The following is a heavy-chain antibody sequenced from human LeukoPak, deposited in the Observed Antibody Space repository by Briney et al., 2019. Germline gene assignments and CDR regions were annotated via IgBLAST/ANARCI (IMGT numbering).Heavy chain of an antibody. V-gene: IGHV3-74*03. J-gene: IGHJ5*02. D-gene: IGHD3-3*01. CDR3: ARVRSGSDDWVDP. Sequence: GGSLRLSCAASGFTFSAYWMHWVRQAPGKGLVWVSRIDTVGCTTTYADSVKGRFTISRDNAKNTLHLQMSSLTADDTGVYYCARVRSGSDDWVDPWGQGTLVTVSS. CDR1: GFTFSAYW. CDR2: IDTVGCTT.